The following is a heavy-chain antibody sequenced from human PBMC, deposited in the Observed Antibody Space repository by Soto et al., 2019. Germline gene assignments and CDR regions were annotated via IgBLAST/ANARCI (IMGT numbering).Heavy chain of an antibody. Sequence: SETLSLTCTVSGGSISRSSYSWAWIRQPPGKGLEWIGTLYYSGNTYYNPSLKSRVTISVDTSKNQFSLKLSSVTAADTAVYYCATRQGGSYNWFDPWGQGTLVTVSS. CDR3: ATRQGGSYNWFDP. CDR2: LYYSGNT. CDR1: GGSISRSSYS. J-gene: IGHJ5*02. V-gene: IGHV4-39*01. D-gene: IGHD2-15*01.